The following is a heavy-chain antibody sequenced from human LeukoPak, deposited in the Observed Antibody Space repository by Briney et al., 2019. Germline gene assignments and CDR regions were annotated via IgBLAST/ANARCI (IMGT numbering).Heavy chain of an antibody. CDR3: VADLGDYADF. V-gene: IGHV3-74*01. J-gene: IGHJ4*02. Sequence: GGSLRLSCAASGFTFSRYWMHWVRQAPGEGLVWVSRIKTDGTYTSNADSVKGRFTISRDNAKSTLYLQMNSLKVEDTAVYYCVADLGDYADFWGQGTLVTVSS. CDR2: IKTDGTYT. CDR1: GFTFSRYW.